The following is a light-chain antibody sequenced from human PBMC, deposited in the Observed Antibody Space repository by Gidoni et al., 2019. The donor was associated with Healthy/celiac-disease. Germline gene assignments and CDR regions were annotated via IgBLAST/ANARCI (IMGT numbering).Light chain of an antibody. V-gene: IGKV3-20*01. Sequence: EIVLTQSPGTLSLSPGERATLSCRASQSVSSSYLAWYQQKPGQAPRLLIYGASSRATGIPDRFSGSGSVTDFTLTISRLEPEDFAVYYCQQYGETFGPGTKVDIK. J-gene: IGKJ3*01. CDR1: QSVSSSY. CDR2: GAS. CDR3: QQYGET.